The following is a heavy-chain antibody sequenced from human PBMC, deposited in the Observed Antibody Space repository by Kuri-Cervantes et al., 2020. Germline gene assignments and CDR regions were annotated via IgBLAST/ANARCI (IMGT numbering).Heavy chain of an antibody. CDR1: GFTSSSYA. V-gene: IGHV3-30-3*01. Sequence: LSLTCAASGFTSSSYAMHWVRQAPGKGLEWVAVISYDGSNKYYADSVKGRFTISRDNSKNTLYLQMNSLRAEDTAVYYCARVVGGSYSGNWFDPWGQGTLVTVSS. CDR3: ARVVGGSYSGNWFDP. CDR2: ISYDGSNK. D-gene: IGHD1-26*01. J-gene: IGHJ5*02.